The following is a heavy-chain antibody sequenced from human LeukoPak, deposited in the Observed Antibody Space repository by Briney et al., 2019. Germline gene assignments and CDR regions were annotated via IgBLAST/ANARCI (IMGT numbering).Heavy chain of an antibody. V-gene: IGHV1-18*01. CDR1: GYTFTSYG. J-gene: IGHJ3*02. D-gene: IGHD4-23*01. CDR2: ISAYNGNT. Sequence: ASVKVSCKASGYTFTSYGISWVRQAPGQGLEWMGWISAYNGNTNYAQKLQGRVTMTTDTSTSTAYMELRGLRSDDTAVYYCARLGATVVNDAFDIWGQGTMVTVSS. CDR3: ARLGATVVNDAFDI.